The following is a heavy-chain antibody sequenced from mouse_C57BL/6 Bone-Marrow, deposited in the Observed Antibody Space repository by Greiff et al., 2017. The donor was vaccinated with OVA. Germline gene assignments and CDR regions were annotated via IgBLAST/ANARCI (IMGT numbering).Heavy chain of an antibody. CDR3: ASMMVTTYYFDY. V-gene: IGHV1-81*01. CDR1: GYTFTSYG. D-gene: IGHD2-3*01. Sequence: QVQLQQSGAELARPGASVKLSCKASGYTFTSYGISWVKQRTGQGLEWIGEIYPRSGNTYYNEKFKGKATLTADKSSSTACMELRSLTSEDSAVYFCASMMVTTYYFDYWGQGTTLTVSS. J-gene: IGHJ2*01. CDR2: IYPRSGNT.